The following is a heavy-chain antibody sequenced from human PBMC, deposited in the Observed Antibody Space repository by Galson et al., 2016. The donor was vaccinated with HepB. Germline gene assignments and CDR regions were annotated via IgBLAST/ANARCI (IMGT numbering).Heavy chain of an antibody. CDR2: IWYDGSNQ. J-gene: IGHJ4*02. D-gene: IGHD5-18*01. CDR1: GFTFKSYG. Sequence: SLRLSCAASGFTFKSYGMHWVRQAPGKGLEWVAFIWYDGSNQNYVDSVKGRFTISRDNSKDTLFLQMTGLRAEDTAVYYCAREYRRGVGLNYFDYWGQGTLVTVSS. V-gene: IGHV3-33*01. CDR3: AREYRRGVGLNYFDY.